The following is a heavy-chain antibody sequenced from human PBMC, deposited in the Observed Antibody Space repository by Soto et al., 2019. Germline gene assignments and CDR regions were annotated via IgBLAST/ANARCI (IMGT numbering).Heavy chain of an antibody. V-gene: IGHV4-59*08. CDR3: ARHPTVTEYYFDY. J-gene: IGHJ4*02. CDR2: IYYSGST. CDR1: GGSISIYY. Sequence: PSETLSLTCTVSGGSISIYYWSWIGQPPGKGLEWIGYIYYSGSTNYNPSLKSRVTISVDTSKNQFSLKLSSVTAADTAVYYCARHPTVTEYYFDYWGQGTLVTVSS. D-gene: IGHD4-17*01.